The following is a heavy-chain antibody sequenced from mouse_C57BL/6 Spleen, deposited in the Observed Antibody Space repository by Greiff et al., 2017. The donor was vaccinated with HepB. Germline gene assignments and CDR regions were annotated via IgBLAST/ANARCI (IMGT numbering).Heavy chain of an antibody. Sequence: EVKLMESGPGLVKPSQSLSLTCSVTGYSITSGYYWNWIRQFPGNKLEWMGYISYDGSNNYNPSLKNRISITRDTSKNQFFLKLNSVTTEDTATYYCAYGNYHYYAMDYWGQGTSVTVSS. CDR2: ISYDGSN. V-gene: IGHV3-6*01. D-gene: IGHD2-1*01. CDR3: AYGNYHYYAMDY. CDR1: GYSITSGYY. J-gene: IGHJ4*01.